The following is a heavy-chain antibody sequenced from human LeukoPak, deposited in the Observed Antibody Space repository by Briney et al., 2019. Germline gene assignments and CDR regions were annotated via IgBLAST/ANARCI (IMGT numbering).Heavy chain of an antibody. CDR2: INHSGST. D-gene: IGHD6-6*01. CDR3: ARGGEWSSSPLDH. J-gene: IGHJ4*02. V-gene: IGHV4-34*01. CDR1: GGSFSGYY. Sequence: SETLSLTCAVYGGSFSGYYWSWIRQPPGKGLEWIGEINHSGSTNYNPSLKSRVTISVDTSKNQFSLKLSSLTAADTAVYYCARGGEWSSSPLDHWGQGALVTVSS.